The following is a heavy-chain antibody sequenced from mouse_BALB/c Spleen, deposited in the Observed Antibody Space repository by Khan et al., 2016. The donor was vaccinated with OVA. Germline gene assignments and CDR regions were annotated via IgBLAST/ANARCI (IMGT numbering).Heavy chain of an antibody. V-gene: IGHV1-4*01. Sequence: QVQLQQSGAELARPGASVKMSCKASGYTFTSYTIHWIKERPGQGLEWIGNINPRNGYTNYNQKFKDKATLTTDKSSTTAYLQLSSLTSDDSAVYNCVRDGAYHRNDGWFAYWGQGTLVTVSA. CDR1: GYTFTSYT. D-gene: IGHD2-14*01. CDR2: INPRNGYT. J-gene: IGHJ3*01. CDR3: VRDGAYHRNDGWFAY.